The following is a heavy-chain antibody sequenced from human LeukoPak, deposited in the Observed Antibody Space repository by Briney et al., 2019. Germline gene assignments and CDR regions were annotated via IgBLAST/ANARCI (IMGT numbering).Heavy chain of an antibody. V-gene: IGHV1-18*01. D-gene: IGHD6-19*01. CDR2: ISAYNGNT. J-gene: IGHJ4*02. Sequence: GASVKVSCKASGGTFSSYGISWVRQAPGQGLEWMGWISAYNGNTNYAQKLQGRVTMTTDTSTSTAYMELSSLRSEDTAVYYCARGGQIAVAGTFNYWGQGTLVTVSS. CDR1: GGTFSSYG. CDR3: ARGGQIAVAGTFNY.